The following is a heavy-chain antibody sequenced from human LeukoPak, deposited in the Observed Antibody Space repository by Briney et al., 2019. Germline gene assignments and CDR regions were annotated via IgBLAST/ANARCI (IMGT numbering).Heavy chain of an antibody. CDR3: ARDIEYDYFDS. Sequence: KTSETLSLTCNVSGGSISSGDYYWGWIRQPPGKGLEWIGSVYYRGSTYYNPSFSSRATISVDTSRNQFSLRLSSVTAADTAVYFCARDIEYDYFDSWGQGTLVTVSS. V-gene: IGHV4-39*07. J-gene: IGHJ4*02. CDR2: VYYRGST. D-gene: IGHD2/OR15-2a*01. CDR1: GGSISSGDYY.